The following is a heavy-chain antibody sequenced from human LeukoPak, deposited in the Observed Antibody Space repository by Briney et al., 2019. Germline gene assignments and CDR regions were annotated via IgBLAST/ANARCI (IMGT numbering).Heavy chain of an antibody. J-gene: IGHJ6*02. V-gene: IGHV3-49*04. CDR3: TTDIVVVPAATDYYYGMDV. D-gene: IGHD2-2*01. CDR2: IRSKAYGGTT. CDR1: GFTFGDYA. Sequence: GGSLRLSRTASGFTFGDYAMSWVRQAPGKGLEWVGFIRSKAYGGTTEYAASVKGRFTISRNDSKSIAYLQTNSLKTEDTAVYYCTTDIVVVPAATDYYYGMDVWGQGTTVTVSS.